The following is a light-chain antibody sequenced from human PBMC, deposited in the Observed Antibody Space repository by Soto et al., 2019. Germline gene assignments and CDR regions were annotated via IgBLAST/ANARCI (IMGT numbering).Light chain of an antibody. J-gene: IGKJ2*01. CDR3: QQRSDWPS. Sequence: EVVLTQSPATLSLSPGDRATLSCRASQTISNYLAWYQQKLGQAPRLLIYDASNRATGIPARFSGSGSGTDFTLTISSLEPEEFAVYYCQQRSDWPSFGQGTKLEIK. CDR2: DAS. CDR1: QTISNY. V-gene: IGKV3-11*01.